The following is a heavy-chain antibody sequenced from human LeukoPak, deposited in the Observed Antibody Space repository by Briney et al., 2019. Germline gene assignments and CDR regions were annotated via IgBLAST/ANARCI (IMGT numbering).Heavy chain of an antibody. CDR2: INQDGSEK. CDR3: ARARSGSWSDAFDL. V-gene: IGHV3-7*01. J-gene: IGHJ3*01. Sequence: RPGGSLRLSCAASGSTFSNAWMSWVRQAPGKGLEWVANINQDGSEKYYVDSVKGRFTISRDNAKNSLYLQMNSLRAEDTAVYYCARARSGSWSDAFDLWGQGTMVTVSS. D-gene: IGHD6-13*01. CDR1: GSTFSNAW.